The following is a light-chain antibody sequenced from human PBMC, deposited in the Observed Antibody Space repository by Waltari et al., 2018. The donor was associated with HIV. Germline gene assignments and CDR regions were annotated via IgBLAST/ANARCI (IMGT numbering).Light chain of an antibody. CDR2: GN. CDR1: SSNIGARFD. Sequence: QSVLTQPPSVSGAPGQTVTISCTGSSSNIGARFDVHWYQQIPGTAPKLLMYGNSRPSGVPDRFSGSKSGTSASLAITGLQAEDEADYYCQTYDSSLSGSVVFGGGTKLTVL. CDR3: QTYDSSLSGSVV. J-gene: IGLJ2*01. V-gene: IGLV1-40*01.